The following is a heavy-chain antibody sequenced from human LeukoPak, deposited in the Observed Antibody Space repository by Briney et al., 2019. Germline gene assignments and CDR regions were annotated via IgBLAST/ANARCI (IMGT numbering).Heavy chain of an antibody. V-gene: IGHV7-4-1*02. D-gene: IGHD3-3*01. Sequence: GASVKVSCKASGYTFTNYTLNWVRQAPGQGLEWMGWIDTNTGNPTYAQGFIGRFVFSLGTSVTTAYLQISSLKAEDTAVYYCARCPTIFGVVNFYGMDVWGQGTTVTVSS. CDR1: GYTFTNYT. J-gene: IGHJ6*02. CDR3: ARCPTIFGVVNFYGMDV. CDR2: IDTNTGNP.